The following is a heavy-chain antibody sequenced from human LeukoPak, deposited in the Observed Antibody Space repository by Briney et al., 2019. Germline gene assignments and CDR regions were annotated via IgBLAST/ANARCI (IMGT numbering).Heavy chain of an antibody. CDR2: INSDGSNT. D-gene: IGHD2-15*01. CDR3: ATSKSWYSTDAVDI. Sequence: PGGSLRLSCAASGFTFGSHCMHWVRQAPGKGLVWVSRINSDGSNTTYADSVKGRFTISRDNAKNTLYLQMNRLRAEDTAVYHCATSKSWYSTDAVDIWGEGTMVTVSS. V-gene: IGHV3-74*03. CDR1: GFTFGSHC. J-gene: IGHJ3*02.